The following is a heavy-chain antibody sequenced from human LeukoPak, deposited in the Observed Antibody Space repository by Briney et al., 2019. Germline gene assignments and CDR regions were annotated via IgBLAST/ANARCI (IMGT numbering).Heavy chain of an antibody. D-gene: IGHD6-6*01. CDR2: INPNSGAT. V-gene: IGHV1-2*06. J-gene: IGHJ3*01. CDR1: GYTFTAYY. Sequence: ASVKVSCKASGYTFTAYYIHWAQQAPGQGLEWMGRINPNSGATNYAPKFQGRVTMTRDTSINTAYMELSRLRSDDTAFYYCARESSSADAYDLWGHGTMVTVSS. CDR3: ARESSSADAYDL.